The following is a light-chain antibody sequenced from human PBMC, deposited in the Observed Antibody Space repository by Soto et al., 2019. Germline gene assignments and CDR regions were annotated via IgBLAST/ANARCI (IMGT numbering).Light chain of an antibody. V-gene: IGKV1-39*01. J-gene: IGKJ1*01. CDR1: QSIAGY. CDR2: SAS. Sequence: DIQMTQSPSSLSASVGDRVTITCRASQSIAGYLSWYQQKPGKAPKFLIYSASSLQRGVPSRFRGSGSGTDFTLTISCLQSEDFATYYCQQYYSFPRTFGQGTKVDIK. CDR3: QQYYSFPRT.